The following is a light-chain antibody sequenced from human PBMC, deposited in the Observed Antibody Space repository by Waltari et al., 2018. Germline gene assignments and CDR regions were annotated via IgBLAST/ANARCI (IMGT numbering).Light chain of an antibody. Sequence: DIQMTQSPPSLSAFVGDRVVITCRASQTISDYLNWYQQKPGKAPKLLIYVASSLQTGVPSRFSGSGSGTDFTLTISGLQPEDIATYYCQQSYSTWTFGQGTKVELK. J-gene: IGKJ1*01. CDR3: QQSYSTWT. CDR1: QTISDY. V-gene: IGKV1-39*01. CDR2: VAS.